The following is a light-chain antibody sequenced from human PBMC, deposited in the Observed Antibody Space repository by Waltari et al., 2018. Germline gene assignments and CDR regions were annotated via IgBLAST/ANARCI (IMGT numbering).Light chain of an antibody. CDR1: KLGDNY. J-gene: IGLJ2*01. V-gene: IGLV3-1*01. CDR3: QAWDSSTDVV. CDR2: QDS. Sequence: SYELTQPPSVSVSPGQTASIPCSGDKLGDNYACWYQQKPGQSPVLVFYQDSKRPSGIPERFSGTNSGNAATLTISGTQAMDEADYYCQAWDSSTDVVFGGGTKLTVL.